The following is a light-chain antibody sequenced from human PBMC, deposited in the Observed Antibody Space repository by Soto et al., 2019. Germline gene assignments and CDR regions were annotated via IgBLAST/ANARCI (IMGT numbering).Light chain of an antibody. Sequence: EIVMTQSPGTLPVSPGERATLSCRASLSVSTNLAWYQQKPGQAPRLLIYGASTRATGISARFSGSGSGTEFSLTISSLQSEDFAVYYCQQYNIWPRTFGQGTKVDIK. CDR1: LSVSTN. J-gene: IGKJ1*01. CDR2: GAS. CDR3: QQYNIWPRT. V-gene: IGKV3-15*01.